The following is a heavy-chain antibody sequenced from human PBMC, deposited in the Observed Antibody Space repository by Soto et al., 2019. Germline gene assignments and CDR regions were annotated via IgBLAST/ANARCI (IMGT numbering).Heavy chain of an antibody. V-gene: IGHV3-33*01. CDR2: IWYDGSNK. J-gene: IGHJ6*02. CDR1: GFTFSSYG. CDR3: ARERYGDYPYYYGMDV. D-gene: IGHD4-17*01. Sequence: GGSLRLSCAASGFTFSSYGMHWVRQAPGKGLEWVAVIWYDGSNKYYADSVKGRFTISRDNSKNTLYLQMNSLRAEDTAVYYCARERYGDYPYYYGMDVWGQGTTVTVS.